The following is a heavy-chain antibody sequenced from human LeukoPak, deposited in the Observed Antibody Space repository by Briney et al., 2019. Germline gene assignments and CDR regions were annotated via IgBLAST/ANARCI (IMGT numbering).Heavy chain of an antibody. J-gene: IGHJ4*02. CDR1: GFTFSSNW. V-gene: IGHV3-74*01. Sequence: GGSLRLSCAASGFTFSSNWMHWVRQAPGKGLVWVSRINEDGSTTNYADSVKGRFTISRDNSKNTLYLQMNSLRAEDTAVYYCARALTDYDFWSGYYSSAEYYFDYWGQGTLVTVSS. CDR2: INEDGSTT. D-gene: IGHD3-3*01. CDR3: ARALTDYDFWSGYYSSAEYYFDY.